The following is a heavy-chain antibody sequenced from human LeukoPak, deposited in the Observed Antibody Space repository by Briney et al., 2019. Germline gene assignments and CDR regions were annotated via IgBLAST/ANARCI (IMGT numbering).Heavy chain of an antibody. Sequence: QPGGSLRLSCAASGFTFSSYTMSWVRQAPGKGLEWVSAISGSGGSTYYADSVKGRFTISRDNSKNTLYLQMNSLRAEDTAVYYCAKNTNWNGGFDYWGQGTLVTVSS. CDR3: AKNTNWNGGFDY. D-gene: IGHD1-1*01. CDR1: GFTFSSYT. J-gene: IGHJ4*02. CDR2: ISGSGGST. V-gene: IGHV3-23*01.